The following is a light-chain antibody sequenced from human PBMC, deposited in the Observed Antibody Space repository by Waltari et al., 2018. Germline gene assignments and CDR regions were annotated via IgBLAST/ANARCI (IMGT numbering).Light chain of an antibody. J-gene: IGKJ1*01. V-gene: IGKV4-1*01. Sequence: DIVMTQSPDSLAVSLGERATIKCKSSQSVLYSSNNQNYLAWYQQKAGQSPKLLIYWASTRESGVPDRFSGSGSGTDFTLTINSLQAEDVAVYYCQQFYSTPRTFGQGTKVEIK. CDR3: QQFYSTPRT. CDR1: QSVLYSSNNQNY. CDR2: WAS.